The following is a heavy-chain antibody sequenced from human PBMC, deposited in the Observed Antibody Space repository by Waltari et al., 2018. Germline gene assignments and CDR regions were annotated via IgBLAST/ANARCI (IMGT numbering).Heavy chain of an antibody. D-gene: IGHD3-3*01. CDR3: ARAPGITIFGYYMDV. CDR2: IYYSGST. Sequence: QVQLQESGPGLVKPSETLSLTCTVSGGSISSYYWSWIRQPPGKGLEWIGYIYYSGSTNYTPSLKSRVTISVDTSKNQFSLKLSSVTAADTAVYYCARAPGITIFGYYMDVWGKGTTVTVSS. J-gene: IGHJ6*03. CDR1: GGSISSYY. V-gene: IGHV4-59*01.